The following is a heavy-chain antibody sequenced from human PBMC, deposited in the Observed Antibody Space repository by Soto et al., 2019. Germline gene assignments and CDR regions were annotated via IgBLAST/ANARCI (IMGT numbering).Heavy chain of an antibody. CDR3: ANDQGSSWYLIGYYYYGMDV. Sequence: PGGSLRLSCAASGFTFSSYGMHWVRQAPGKGLEWVAVISYDGSNKYYADSVKGRFTISRDNSKNTLYLQMNSLRAEDTAVYYCANDQGSSWYLIGYYYYGMDVWGQGTTVTVSS. J-gene: IGHJ6*02. D-gene: IGHD6-13*01. CDR1: GFTFSSYG. CDR2: ISYDGSNK. V-gene: IGHV3-30*18.